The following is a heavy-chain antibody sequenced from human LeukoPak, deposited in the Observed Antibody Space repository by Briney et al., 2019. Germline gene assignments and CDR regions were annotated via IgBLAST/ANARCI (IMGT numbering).Heavy chain of an antibody. CDR2: IRYDGSNK. CDR1: GFTFSSYG. CDR3: AKDWGYGGNQNDAFDI. Sequence: GGSLRLSCAASGFTFSSYGMHWVRQAPGKGLEWVAFIRYDGSNKYYADSVKGRFTISRDNSKNTLYLQMNSLRAEDTALYYCAKDWGYGGNQNDAFDIWGQGTMVTVSS. D-gene: IGHD4/OR15-4a*01. J-gene: IGHJ3*02. V-gene: IGHV3-30*02.